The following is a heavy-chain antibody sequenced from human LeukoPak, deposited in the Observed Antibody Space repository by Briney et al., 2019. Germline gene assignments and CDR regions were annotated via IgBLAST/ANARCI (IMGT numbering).Heavy chain of an antibody. CDR3: AKGGVGATLSYFDY. CDR2: ISWNSGSI. J-gene: IGHJ4*02. CDR1: GFTFDDYA. D-gene: IGHD1-26*01. Sequence: GGSLRLSCAASGFTFDDYAMHWVRQAPGKGLAWVSGISWNSGSIGYADSVKGRFTISRDNAKNSLYLQMNSLRAEDTALYYCAKGGVGATLSYFDYWGQGTLVTVSS. V-gene: IGHV3-9*01.